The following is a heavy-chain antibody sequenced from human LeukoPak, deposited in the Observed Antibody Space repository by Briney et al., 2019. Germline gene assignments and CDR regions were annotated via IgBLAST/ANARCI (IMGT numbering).Heavy chain of an antibody. D-gene: IGHD5-24*01. CDR2: ICYSGST. Sequence: PSGILSLTCTVSGGSLSSSSYCWGWIRQPPGKGLEWIGSICYSGSTFYNPSLNSRVTLSVDTSKNQFSLKLTSVTAADTAVYYCARTENYIPEDCFDPWGQGTLVTVSS. V-gene: IGHV4-39*01. CDR3: ARTENYIPEDCFDP. J-gene: IGHJ5*02. CDR1: GGSLSSSSYC.